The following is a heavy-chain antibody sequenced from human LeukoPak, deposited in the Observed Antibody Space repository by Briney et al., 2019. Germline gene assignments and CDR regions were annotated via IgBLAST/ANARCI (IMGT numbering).Heavy chain of an antibody. V-gene: IGHV4-34*12. Sequence: SETLSLTCAVYGGSFSDHYWIWIRQPPGKGLEYIGEIIQSGRINFNPSLKSRVTISLDTSKNQFSLRLSSVTAADTAVYYCARAISDFWSGYPSGGAFDLWGQGTMVTVSS. J-gene: IGHJ3*01. CDR2: IIQSGRI. CDR3: ARAISDFWSGYPSGGAFDL. CDR1: GGSFSDHY. D-gene: IGHD3-3*01.